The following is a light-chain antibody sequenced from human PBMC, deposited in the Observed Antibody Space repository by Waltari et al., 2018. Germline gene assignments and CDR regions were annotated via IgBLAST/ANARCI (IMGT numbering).Light chain of an antibody. CDR3: QQYNSYSLLS. V-gene: IGKV3-20*01. Sequence: EIVLTQSPGTLSLSPGERATLSCRASQSVGRTLAWYQQKPGQAPRLLMYGASSRATGTPDRFSGSGSGTDFSLTISRLEPEDFATYYCQQYNSYSLLSFGGGTKVEIK. J-gene: IGKJ4*01. CDR2: GAS. CDR1: QSVGRT.